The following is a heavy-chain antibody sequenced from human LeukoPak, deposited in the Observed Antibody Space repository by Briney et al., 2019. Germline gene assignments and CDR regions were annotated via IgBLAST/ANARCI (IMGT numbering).Heavy chain of an antibody. Sequence: ASVKVSCKASGCTFTSYGISWVRQAPGQGLEWMGWISAYNGNTNYAQKLQGRVTMTTDTSTSTAYMELRSLRSDDTAVYYCATSMDTAMVTLFDYWGQGTLVTVSS. J-gene: IGHJ4*02. V-gene: IGHV1-18*01. D-gene: IGHD5-18*01. CDR1: GCTFTSYG. CDR2: ISAYNGNT. CDR3: ATSMDTAMVTLFDY.